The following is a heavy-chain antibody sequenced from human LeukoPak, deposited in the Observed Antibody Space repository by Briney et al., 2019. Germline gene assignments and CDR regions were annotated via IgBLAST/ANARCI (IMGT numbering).Heavy chain of an antibody. J-gene: IGHJ4*02. V-gene: IGHV3-21*01. CDR2: ISSCSSYI. CDR3: ARDRKGSIAAAGTRDY. D-gene: IGHD6-13*01. CDR1: GSTFSIYS. Sequence: GGSLRLSCAASGSTFSIYSMNWVRQAPGKGLEWVSSISSCSSYIFYADSVMGRFTISRDNANNSLYLQMNSPRAEDTAVYYCARDRKGSIAAAGTRDYWGQGTLFTVSS.